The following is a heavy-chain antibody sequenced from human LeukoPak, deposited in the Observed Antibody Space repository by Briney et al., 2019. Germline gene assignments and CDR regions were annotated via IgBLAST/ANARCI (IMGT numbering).Heavy chain of an antibody. CDR1: GYTFTGYY. J-gene: IGHJ5*02. V-gene: IGHV1-2*06. CDR2: INPNSGGT. Sequence: ASVKVSCKASGYTFTGYYMHWVRQAPGQGLEWMGRINPNSGGTNYAQKFQGRVTMTRGTSISTAYMELSRLRSDDTAVYYCATLNVVPAAMNVLASSPWGQGTLVTVSS. CDR3: ATLNVVPAAMNVLASSP. D-gene: IGHD2-2*01.